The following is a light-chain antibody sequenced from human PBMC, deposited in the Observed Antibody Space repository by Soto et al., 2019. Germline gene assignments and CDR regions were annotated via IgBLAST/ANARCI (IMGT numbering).Light chain of an antibody. CDR2: DVS. Sequence: QSALTQPASVSGSPGQSITISCTGTTSDVCCYNYLSRYQQHPGKAPKLMIYDVSNQPSGVSNRCSGPTSGNTASRPTSGLQGEYEADYYCSSYTSSSTVVFCGGSQLAVL. J-gene: IGLJ2*01. CDR3: SSYTSSSTVV. CDR1: TSDVCCYNY. V-gene: IGLV2-14*01.